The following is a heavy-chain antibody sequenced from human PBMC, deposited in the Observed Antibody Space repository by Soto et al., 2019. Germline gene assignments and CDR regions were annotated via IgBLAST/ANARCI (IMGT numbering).Heavy chain of an antibody. J-gene: IGHJ4*02. D-gene: IGHD3-10*01. CDR3: ARDSERRLS. CDR2: IYYTGST. CDR1: GGSISSDSDY. Sequence: QVQLQESGPGLGKPSQTLSLTCTVSGGSISSDSDYWSWIRQHPGKGLEYIGYIYYTGSTYYTPSLKSRVTISVDTSKNQFSLKLGSVTAADTAVYYCARDSERRLSWGQGTLVTVSS. V-gene: IGHV4-31*03.